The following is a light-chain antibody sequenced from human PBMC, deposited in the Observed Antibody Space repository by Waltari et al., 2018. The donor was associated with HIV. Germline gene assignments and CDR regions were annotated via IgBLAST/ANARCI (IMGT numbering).Light chain of an antibody. CDR3: CTLADTYFVL. V-gene: IGLV2-11*01. J-gene: IGLJ2*01. CDR1: SSDVGPYNY. CDR2: EVN. Sequence: QSALTQPRSVSGSPGQSVTISFPGTSSDVGPYNYVPCYQHPPNKSPKLSCYEVNKRPSGVPVRFSGSESGNTASLTFSGLQAENEADYYCCTLADTYFVLFGGRTKLTVL.